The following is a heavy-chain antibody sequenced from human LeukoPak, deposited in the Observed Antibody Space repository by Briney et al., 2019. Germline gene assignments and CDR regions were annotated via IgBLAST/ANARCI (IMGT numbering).Heavy chain of an antibody. Sequence: SETLSLTCTVSGGSISRYYWSWIRQPPGRGLEGIGYIYYSGSTNYNPSLKSRVTISVDTSKNQFSLKLSSVTAADTAVYYCARDLTVNTMVRGVIRFYHMDGWGKGTTVTVSS. CDR3: ARDLTVNTMVRGVIRFYHMDG. CDR1: GGSISRYY. CDR2: IYYSGST. V-gene: IGHV4-59*01. J-gene: IGHJ6*03. D-gene: IGHD3-10*01.